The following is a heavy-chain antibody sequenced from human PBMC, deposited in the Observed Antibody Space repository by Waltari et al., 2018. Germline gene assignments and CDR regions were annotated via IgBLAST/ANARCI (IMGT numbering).Heavy chain of an antibody. J-gene: IGHJ4*02. D-gene: IGHD6-13*01. V-gene: IGHV3-11*04. CDR3: AGKYSSSEDANFDY. CDR2: IRRSRSTI. Sequence: QVQLQESGPGLVKPSQTLSLTCTVSGGSISSGGYYWSWIRQHPGKGLEWVSYIRRSRSTIYYADSGKGRFTISRDNAKNSLYLQMNSLRAEDTAVYYCAGKYSSSEDANFDYWGQGTLVTVSS. CDR1: GGSISSGGYY.